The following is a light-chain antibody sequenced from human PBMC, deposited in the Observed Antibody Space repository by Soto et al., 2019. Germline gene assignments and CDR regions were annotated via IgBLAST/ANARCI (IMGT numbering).Light chain of an antibody. V-gene: IGKV3-20*01. CDR3: QQYGSSVFS. Sequence: EVVVTLSPGTLSLSPGERATLSCRASQSVSSSFLAWYQQKPGQAPRLLIYAASRRATGIPDRFSGSGSGTDFTLTISRLEPEDFAVYYCQQYGSSVFSFGPGTKVDIK. CDR1: QSVSSSF. J-gene: IGKJ3*01. CDR2: AAS.